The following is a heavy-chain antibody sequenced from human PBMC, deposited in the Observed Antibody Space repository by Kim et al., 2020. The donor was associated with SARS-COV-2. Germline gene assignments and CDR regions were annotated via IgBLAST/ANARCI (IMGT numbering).Heavy chain of an antibody. CDR2: IYYSGST. CDR1: GGSISSYY. J-gene: IGHJ5*02. CDR3: AREAYSSGWYGPFDP. V-gene: IGHV4-59*01. Sequence: SETLSLTCTVSGGSISSYYWSWIRQPPGKGLEWIGYIYYSGSTNYNPSLKSRVTISVDTSKNQFSLKLSSVTAADTAVYYCAREAYSSGWYGPFDPWGQGTLVTVSS. D-gene: IGHD6-19*01.